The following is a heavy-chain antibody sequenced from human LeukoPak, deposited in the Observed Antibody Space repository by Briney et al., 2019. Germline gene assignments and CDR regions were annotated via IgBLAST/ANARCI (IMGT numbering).Heavy chain of an antibody. D-gene: IGHD2-2*01. J-gene: IGHJ4*02. CDR2: MNPTSGNT. CDR3: ARGRYSNTWYVDI. CDR1: GYTFTNQD. Sequence: WASVKVSCKASGYTFTNQDINWVRQATGQGLEWMGWMNPTSGNTGSAQKFQGRLTMTRDTSVSTAYMDLSSLRSEDTAVYYCARGRYSNTWYVDIWGQGTLVTVSS. V-gene: IGHV1-8*01.